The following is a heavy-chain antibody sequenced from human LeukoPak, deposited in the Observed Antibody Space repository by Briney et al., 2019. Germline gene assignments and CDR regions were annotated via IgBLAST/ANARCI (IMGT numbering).Heavy chain of an antibody. CDR2: ISSSSSYT. D-gene: IGHD3-9*01. CDR3: ARSRGYFDWLLSY. V-gene: IGHV3-11*06. Sequence: GGSLRLSCAASGFTFSDYYMSWIRQAPGKGLEWVSYISSSSSYTNYADSVKGRFTISRDNAKNSLYPQMNSLRAEDTAVYYCARSRGYFDWLLSYWGQGTLVTVSS. J-gene: IGHJ4*02. CDR1: GFTFSDYY.